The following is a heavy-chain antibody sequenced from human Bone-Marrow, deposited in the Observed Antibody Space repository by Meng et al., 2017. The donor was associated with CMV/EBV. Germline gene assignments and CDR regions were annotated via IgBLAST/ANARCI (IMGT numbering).Heavy chain of an antibody. CDR2: IWYDGSLK. CDR3: ARYRDGYNWDL. D-gene: IGHD5-24*01. Sequence: SWASSGFTFSCCGMHWVRQAPGKGLEWVAVIWYDGSLKYYIDSVKGRFTISRDNSRNTLYLQMNSLRSEDTAMYYCARYRDGYNWDLWGQGTLVTVSS. J-gene: IGHJ5*02. V-gene: IGHV3-33*01. CDR1: GFTFSCCG.